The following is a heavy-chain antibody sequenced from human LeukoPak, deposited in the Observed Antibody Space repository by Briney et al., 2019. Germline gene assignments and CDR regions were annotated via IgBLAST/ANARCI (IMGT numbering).Heavy chain of an antibody. J-gene: IGHJ4*02. Sequence: GGTLRLSCAASGFTFSSYGMSWVRQAPGKGLEWVSAISGSGGSTYYADSVKGRFTISRDNSKNTLSLQMNSLRAEDTAVYYCAKRGPGSPESGKYYFDYWGQGTLVTVSS. CDR1: GFTFSSYG. D-gene: IGHD3-10*01. V-gene: IGHV3-23*01. CDR3: AKRGPGSPESGKYYFDY. CDR2: ISGSGGST.